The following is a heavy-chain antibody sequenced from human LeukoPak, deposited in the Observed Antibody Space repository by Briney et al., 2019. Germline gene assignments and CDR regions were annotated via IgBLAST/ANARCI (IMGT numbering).Heavy chain of an antibody. CDR3: ATGVVVPTRFDY. CDR2: MNPNSGNT. Sequence: ASVKVSCKASGYTFTSYDNNWVRQATGQGLEWMGRMNPNSGNTGYAQKFQGRVTMTEDTSTDTAYMELSSLRSEDTAVYYCATGVVVPTRFDYWGQGTLVTVSS. J-gene: IGHJ4*02. D-gene: IGHD2-2*01. V-gene: IGHV1-8*01. CDR1: GYTFTSYD.